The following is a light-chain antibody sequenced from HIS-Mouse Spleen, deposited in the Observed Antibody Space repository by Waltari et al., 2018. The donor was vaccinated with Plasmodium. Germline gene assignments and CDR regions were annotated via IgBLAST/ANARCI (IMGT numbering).Light chain of an antibody. CDR1: QDISNY. CDR3: QQYDNLPPLFT. J-gene: IGKJ3*01. Sequence: DIQMTQYPSSLSASVGDRVTIPCQASQDISNYLNWYQQKPGKAPKLLIYDASKLETGVPSRFSGSGSGTDFTFTISSLQPEDIATYYCQQYDNLPPLFTFGPGTKVDIK. V-gene: IGKV1-33*01. CDR2: DAS.